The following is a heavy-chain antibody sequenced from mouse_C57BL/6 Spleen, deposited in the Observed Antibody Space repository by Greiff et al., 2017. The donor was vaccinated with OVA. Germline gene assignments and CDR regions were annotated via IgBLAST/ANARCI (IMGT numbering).Heavy chain of an antibody. V-gene: IGHV1-26*01. CDR2: INPNNGGT. J-gene: IGHJ3*01. Sequence: EVQLQQSGPELVKPGASVKISCKASGYTFTDYYMNWVKQSHGKSLEWIGDINPNNGGTSYNQKFKGKATLTVDKASSTAYMELRSLTSEDSAVYYCARGWLLRRFDYWGQGTLVTVSA. CDR3: ARGWLLRRFDY. D-gene: IGHD2-3*01. CDR1: GYTFTDYY.